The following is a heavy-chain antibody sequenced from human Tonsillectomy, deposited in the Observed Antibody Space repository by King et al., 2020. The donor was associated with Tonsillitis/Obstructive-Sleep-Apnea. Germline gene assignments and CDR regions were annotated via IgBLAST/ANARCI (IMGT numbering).Heavy chain of an antibody. J-gene: IGHJ3*02. CDR3: AREVSEACDI. CDR2: NSDSSSYI. Sequence: VQLVESGGGLVKPGGCLRLSCAASGFTFSSYSMNWVRQAAGKGLEWVSSNSDSSSYIYSADSVKGRFTISRDNAKNSLYLQINSLRAEDTAVYYCAREVSEACDIWGQGTLVTVSS. V-gene: IGHV3-21*01. CDR1: GFTFSSYS.